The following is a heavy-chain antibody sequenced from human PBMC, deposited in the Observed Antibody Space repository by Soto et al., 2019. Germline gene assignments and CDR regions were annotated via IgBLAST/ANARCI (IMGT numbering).Heavy chain of an antibody. J-gene: IGHJ5*01. CDR3: ARASIHGSSWYFWFDP. CDR2: IIPMFGTT. CDR1: GGTFSRYA. V-gene: IGHV1-69*13. D-gene: IGHD6-13*01. Sequence: SVKVSCKASGGTFSRYAINWVRQAPGQGLEWMGGIIPMFGTTNYAQKFKGRVTITADESTSTVYMELNTLRSEDAAVYYCARASIHGSSWYFWFDPWGQGTLVT.